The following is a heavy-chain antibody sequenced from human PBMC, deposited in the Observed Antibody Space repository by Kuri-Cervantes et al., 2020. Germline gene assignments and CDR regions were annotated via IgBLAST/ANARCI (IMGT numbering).Heavy chain of an antibody. CDR1: EYTFTSYD. Sequence: ASVKVSCKASEYTFTSYDINWVRQAPGQGLEWMGIINPRGGSTSNAQKFQGRVTMTRDTSTSTVYMELSSLRSEDTAVYYCARAPIVVVAATGWFDPWGQGTLVTVSS. J-gene: IGHJ5*02. V-gene: IGHV1-46*01. D-gene: IGHD2-15*01. CDR3: ARAPIVVVAATGWFDP. CDR2: INPRGGST.